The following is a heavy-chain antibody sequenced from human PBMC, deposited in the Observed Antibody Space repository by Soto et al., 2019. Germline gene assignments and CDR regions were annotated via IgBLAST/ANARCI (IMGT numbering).Heavy chain of an antibody. D-gene: IGHD2-2*02. J-gene: IGHJ4*02. CDR1: GFTFGDYA. CDR3: ARDTYTALDY. Sequence: GGSLRLSCTASGFTFGDYAMSWVRQAPGKGLEWVGFIRSKAYGGTTEYAASVKGRFTMSRDDSQNSLHLQMNSLKTEDTAVYYCARDTYTALDYWGQGIQVTVSS. V-gene: IGHV3-49*04. CDR2: IRSKAYGGTT.